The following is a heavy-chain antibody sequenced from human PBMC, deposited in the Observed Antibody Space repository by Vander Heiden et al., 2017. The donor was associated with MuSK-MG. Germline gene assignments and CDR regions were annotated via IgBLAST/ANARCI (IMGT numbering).Heavy chain of an antibody. Sequence: QITLKEPGPTLVKPTQTLTLTCTFPGFSLSNRGGGVGCIRQPPGKALEWLARIYWDDDQRYCLSVKSELTITKDTSKDHVVVTMTNMDPVDTARECCGHRTGVGGDYSDYWGQGPLGNVAS. CDR2: IYWDDDQ. D-gene: IGHD3-3*01. CDR3: GHRTGVGGDYSDY. J-gene: IGHJ4*02. CDR1: GFSLSNRGGG. V-gene: IGHV2-5*02.